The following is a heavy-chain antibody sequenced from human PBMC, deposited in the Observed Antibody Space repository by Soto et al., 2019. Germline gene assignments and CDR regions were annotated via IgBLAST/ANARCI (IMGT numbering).Heavy chain of an antibody. V-gene: IGHV3-33*01. Sequence: GSLRLSCAASGFIFNTYGMHWVRQAPGKGLEWVAVIWPDGSNRYYADSVSGQFSISRDNSKNTLFLQMNSLSAEDTAVYYCARAAWYYYGMDVWGQGTTVTVSS. CDR2: IWPDGSNR. CDR3: ARAAWYYYGMDV. J-gene: IGHJ6*02. D-gene: IGHD6-25*01. CDR1: GFIFNTYG.